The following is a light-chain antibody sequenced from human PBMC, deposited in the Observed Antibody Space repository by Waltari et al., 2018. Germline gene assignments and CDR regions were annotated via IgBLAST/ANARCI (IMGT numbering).Light chain of an antibody. CDR1: TSDVGAYNY. CDR3: CSYAGRYTWV. Sequence: QSALTQPRSVSGSPGQSVTTSCTGTTSDVGAYNYVSWYQQHPGKAPKFMIFDVTNRPSGVPDRFSGSKSGNTASLTISGLQAEDEADYYCCSYAGRYTWVFGGGTKLTVL. CDR2: DVT. V-gene: IGLV2-11*01. J-gene: IGLJ3*02.